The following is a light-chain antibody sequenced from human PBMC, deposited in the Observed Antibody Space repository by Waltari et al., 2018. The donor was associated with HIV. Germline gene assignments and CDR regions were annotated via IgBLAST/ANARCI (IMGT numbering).Light chain of an antibody. CDR2: KDN. V-gene: IGLV3-25*03. CDR3: QSADSSGDVI. Sequence: SYELTQPPSVSVSPGQTARITCAGDGLPKQYANWYQQKSGQAPVLVIYKDNERSSGIPERFSGSISGTTVTLTISGVQAEDEADYYCQSADSSGDVIFGGGTKLTVL. CDR1: GLPKQY. J-gene: IGLJ2*01.